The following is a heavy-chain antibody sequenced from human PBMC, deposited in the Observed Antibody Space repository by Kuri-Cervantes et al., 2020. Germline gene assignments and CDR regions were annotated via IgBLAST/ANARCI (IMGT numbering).Heavy chain of an antibody. Sequence: GESLKISCKGSGYSFINYWTDWVRQMPGKGPEWMGGIHPGDSDIRYSPSFQGQITISADKSISTAYLQWSSLKASDTAMYYCARQRIHYDSSGYLDPWGQGTLVTVSS. J-gene: IGHJ5*02. CDR3: ARQRIHYDSSGYLDP. CDR2: IHPGDSDI. D-gene: IGHD3-22*01. CDR1: GYSFINYW. V-gene: IGHV5-51*01.